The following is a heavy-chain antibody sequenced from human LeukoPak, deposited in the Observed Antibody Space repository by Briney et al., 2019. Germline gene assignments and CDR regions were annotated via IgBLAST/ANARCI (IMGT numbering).Heavy chain of an antibody. CDR3: ARVGKSSSWYFIDY. Sequence: GGSLRLSCGASGFTFSTFSMTWVRQAPGKGLEWVSSISISSTDYIYYADSVKGRFTISRDNAKNSLYLQMNSLRAEDTAVYYSARVGKSSSWYFIDYWGQGTLVTVSS. CDR2: ISISSTDYI. J-gene: IGHJ4*02. CDR1: GFTFSTFS. D-gene: IGHD6-13*01. V-gene: IGHV3-21*01.